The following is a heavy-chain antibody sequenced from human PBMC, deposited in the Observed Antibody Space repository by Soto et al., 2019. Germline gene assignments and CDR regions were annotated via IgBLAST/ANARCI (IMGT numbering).Heavy chain of an antibody. CDR3: AKDLGCSSTSCYSYAFDI. CDR1: GFTFSSYS. V-gene: IGHV3-23*01. D-gene: IGHD2-2*01. J-gene: IGHJ3*02. CDR2: ISGSGGST. Sequence: GGSLRLSCAASGFTFSSYSMNWVRQAPGKGLEWVSAISGSGGSTYYADSVKGRFTISRDNSKNTLYLQMNSLRAEDTAVYYCAKDLGCSSTSCYSYAFDIWGQGTMVTVSS.